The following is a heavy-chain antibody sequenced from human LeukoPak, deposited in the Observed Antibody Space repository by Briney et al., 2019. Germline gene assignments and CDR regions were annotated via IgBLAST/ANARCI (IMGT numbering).Heavy chain of an antibody. V-gene: IGHV3-15*01. D-gene: IGHD2/OR15-2a*01. J-gene: IGHJ4*02. CDR1: GFTFTDAW. CDR3: TTVSHFYL. Sequence: GGSLRPSCAASGFTFTDAWLSWVRQAPGKGLEWVGRIKNGGTTDYAAPVEGRFTISRDDSKATLYLQMNSLKTEDTAMYYCTTVSHFYLGGQGTLVTVSS. CDR2: IKNGGTT.